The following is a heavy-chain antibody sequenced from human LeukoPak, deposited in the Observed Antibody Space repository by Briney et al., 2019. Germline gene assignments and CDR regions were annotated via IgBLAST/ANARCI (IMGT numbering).Heavy chain of an antibody. CDR3: ARGYYDSSGYPAFDI. J-gene: IGHJ3*02. D-gene: IGHD3-22*01. V-gene: IGHV3-30-3*01. CDR2: ISYDGSNK. Sequence: PGESLRLSCAASGFTFSSYAMHWVRQAPGKGLEWVAVISYDGSNKYYADSVKGRFTISRDNSKNTLYLQMNSLRAEDTAVYYCARGYYDSSGYPAFDIWGQGTMVTVSS. CDR1: GFTFSSYA.